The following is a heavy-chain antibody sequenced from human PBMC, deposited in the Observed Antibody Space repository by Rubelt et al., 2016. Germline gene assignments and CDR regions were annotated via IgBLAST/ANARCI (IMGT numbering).Heavy chain of an antibody. Sequence: GLEWVAGISNDVSKNYYSDSVKGRFTISRDNSKNTLYLQMNSLRAGDTAVYYCARWYCSSTTCYYDYWGQGALVTVSS. D-gene: IGHD2-2*01. CDR3: ARWYCSSTTCYYDY. CDR2: ISNDVSKN. V-gene: IGHV3-30*03. J-gene: IGHJ4*02.